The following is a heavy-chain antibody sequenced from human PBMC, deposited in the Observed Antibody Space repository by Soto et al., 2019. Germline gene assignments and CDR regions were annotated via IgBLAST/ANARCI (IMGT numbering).Heavy chain of an antibody. CDR3: ASRAGHYDSSGYYPFDY. V-gene: IGHV1-69*13. CDR1: GGTFSSYS. J-gene: IGHJ4*02. CDR2: IIPIFGTA. Sequence: SVKVSCKASGGTFSSYSISWVLQAPGQGLEWMGGIIPIFGTANYAQKFQGRVTITADESTSTAYMELSSLRSEDTAVYYCASRAGHYDSSGYYPFDYWGQGTLVTVSS. D-gene: IGHD3-22*01.